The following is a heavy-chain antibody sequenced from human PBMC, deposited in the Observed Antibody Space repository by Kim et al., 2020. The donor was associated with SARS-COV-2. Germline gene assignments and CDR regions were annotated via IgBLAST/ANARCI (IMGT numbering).Heavy chain of an antibody. Sequence: GGSLRLSCAASGFTFSSFWMHWVRQAPGTGLMWVSRINNVGSATIYADSVKGRFTISRDNAKSTLYLQMNSLRVEDTAVYYCVRGSGNFGYGMGVWGQGTTVTVS. V-gene: IGHV3-74*01. D-gene: IGHD3-3*01. J-gene: IGHJ6*02. CDR1: GFTFSSFW. CDR3: VRGSGNFGYGMGV. CDR2: INNVGSAT.